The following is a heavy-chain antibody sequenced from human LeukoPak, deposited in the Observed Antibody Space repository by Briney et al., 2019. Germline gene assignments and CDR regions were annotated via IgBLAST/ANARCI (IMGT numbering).Heavy chain of an antibody. CDR3: ARGETYDFWSGYYRIDRIDP. CDR1: GGSISSSNW. D-gene: IGHD3-3*01. J-gene: IGHJ5*02. Sequence: PSETLSLTCAVSGGSISSSNWWSWVRQPPGKGLEWIGEIYHSGSTNYNPSLKSRVTISVDTSKNQFSLKLSSVTAADTAVYYCARGETYDFWSGYYRIDRIDPWGQGTLVTVSS. CDR2: IYHSGST. V-gene: IGHV4-4*02.